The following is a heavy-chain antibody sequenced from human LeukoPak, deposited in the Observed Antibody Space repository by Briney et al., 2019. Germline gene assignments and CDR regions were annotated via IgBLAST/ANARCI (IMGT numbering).Heavy chain of an antibody. CDR3: ARSSPSWGYYYGMDV. J-gene: IGHJ6*02. CDR1: GGSISSHC. D-gene: IGHD2-2*01. CDR2: MDHSGST. Sequence: PSETLSLTCTVSGGSISSHCWTWLRQPPGKGLECIGYMDHSGSTNYNPSLKSRVTISVDTSKNQFSLKLSSVTAADTAVYYCARSSPSWGYYYGMDVWGQGTKVTVSS. V-gene: IGHV4-59*11.